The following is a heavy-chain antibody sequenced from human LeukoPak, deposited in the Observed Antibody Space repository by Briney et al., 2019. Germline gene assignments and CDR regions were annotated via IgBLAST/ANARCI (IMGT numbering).Heavy chain of an antibody. D-gene: IGHD3-22*01. J-gene: IGHJ4*02. V-gene: IGHV3-7*01. CDR2: IKQDGSEK. CDR1: GFTFSSYW. CDR3: ARDYYDSSGYYHVGYFDY. Sequence: QAGGSLGLSCAASGFTFSSYWMSWVRQVPGKGLEWVANIKQDGSEKYYVDSVKGRFTSSRDNAKNSLYLQMNSLRAEDTAVYYCARDYYDSSGYYHVGYFDYWGQGTLVTVSS.